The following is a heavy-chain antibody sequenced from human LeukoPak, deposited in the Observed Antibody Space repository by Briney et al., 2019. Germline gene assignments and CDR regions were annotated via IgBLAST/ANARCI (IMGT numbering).Heavy chain of an antibody. Sequence: PSETLSLTCAVYGGSFGGYYWSWIRQPPGKGLEWIGEINHSGSTNYNPSLKSRVTISVDTSKNQFSLKLSSVTAADTAVYYCAREFMVVVATKTYYMDVWGKGTTVTVSS. CDR2: INHSGST. V-gene: IGHV4-34*01. J-gene: IGHJ6*03. CDR3: AREFMVVVATKTYYMDV. CDR1: GGSFGGYY. D-gene: IGHD2-15*01.